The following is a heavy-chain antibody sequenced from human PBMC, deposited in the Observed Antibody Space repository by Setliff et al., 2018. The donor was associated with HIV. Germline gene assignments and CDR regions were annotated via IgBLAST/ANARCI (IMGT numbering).Heavy chain of an antibody. D-gene: IGHD6-6*01. J-gene: IGHJ4*02. V-gene: IGHV1-3*01. CDR3: AREMFMYTSSEGFPFDF. CDR2: INAGNGNT. CDR1: GYTFTSYA. Sequence: ASVKVSCKASGYTFTSYAMHWVRQAPGQRLEWMGWINAGNGNTKYSQKFQGRVTITRDTSASTAYMELSSLRSEDTAVYYCAREMFMYTSSEGFPFDFWGQGTLVTVSS.